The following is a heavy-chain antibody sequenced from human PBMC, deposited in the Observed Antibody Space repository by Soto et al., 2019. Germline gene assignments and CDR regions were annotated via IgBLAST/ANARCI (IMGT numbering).Heavy chain of an antibody. D-gene: IGHD1-26*01. CDR3: ARWDVYYG. CDR2: IYNSGST. V-gene: IGHV4-31*01. CDR1: GGSISSGGYF. J-gene: IGHJ6*01. Sequence: QVQLQESGPGMVNPSHTLSLNCAVSGGSISSGGYFWSWILHNPGKGREGIGYIYNSGSTYYNPSLKRLVVMTGDRSRNQFGMTGRSVASGDRAVCYCARWDVYYG.